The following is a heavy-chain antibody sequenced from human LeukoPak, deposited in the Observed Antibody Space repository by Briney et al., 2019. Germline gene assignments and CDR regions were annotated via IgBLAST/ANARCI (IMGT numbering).Heavy chain of an antibody. D-gene: IGHD5-24*01. J-gene: IGHJ3*02. CDR2: IIPIFGTA. CDR3: ARDRGHDAFDI. Sequence: GASVKVSCKASGGTFSSYAISWVRQAPGQGLEWMGGIIPIFGTANYAQKFRGRVTITADESTSTAYMELSSLRSEDTAVYYCARDRGHDAFDIWGQGTMVTVSS. V-gene: IGHV1-69*01. CDR1: GGTFSSYA.